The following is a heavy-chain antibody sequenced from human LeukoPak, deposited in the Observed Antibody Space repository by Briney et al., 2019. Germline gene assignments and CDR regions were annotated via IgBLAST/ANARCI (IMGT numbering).Heavy chain of an antibody. CDR1: GFPFTNAW. V-gene: IGHV3-30*03. D-gene: IGHD1-26*01. CDR3: ARGLGGDAFDL. Sequence: GGSLRLSCAASGFPFTNAWINWVRQAPGKGLEWAATVSYDGNKKHYADSVKGRFTISRDNSKNVMYLQMSSLRVEDTAVFYCARGLGGDAFDLWGQGTMVIVSS. CDR2: VSYDGNKK. J-gene: IGHJ3*01.